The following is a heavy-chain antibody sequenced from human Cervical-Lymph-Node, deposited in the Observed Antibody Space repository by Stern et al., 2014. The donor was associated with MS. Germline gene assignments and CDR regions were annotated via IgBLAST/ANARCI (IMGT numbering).Heavy chain of an antibody. V-gene: IGHV5-51*01. CDR1: GYTFATYW. J-gene: IGHJ6*02. CDR2: IYPDDSDI. CDR3: ARGLFLRDHYYYHGMDV. D-gene: IGHD3-16*01. Sequence: EVQLVQSGAEMKKVGESLKISCQASGYTFATYWIAWVRQMPGQGLEWMGVIYPDDSDIRYSPSFEGQVAISADKSNKTAYLQWSSLKASDTAVYYCARGLFLRDHYYYHGMDVWGQGTTVTVSS.